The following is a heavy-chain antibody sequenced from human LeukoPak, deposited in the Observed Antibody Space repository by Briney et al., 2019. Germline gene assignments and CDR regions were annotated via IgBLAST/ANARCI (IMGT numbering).Heavy chain of an antibody. V-gene: IGHV3-48*01. CDR3: ARMSGSRLPGY. Sequence: PGGSLRLSCAASGFTFSSHSMNWVRQTPGKGLGWVSYISSGSSARYYADSVKGRFTISRDDARNSLYLQMNSLRAEGTAVYYCARMSGSRLPGYWGQGTLVTVSS. CDR2: ISSGSSAR. J-gene: IGHJ4*02. D-gene: IGHD3-3*01. CDR1: GFTFSSHS.